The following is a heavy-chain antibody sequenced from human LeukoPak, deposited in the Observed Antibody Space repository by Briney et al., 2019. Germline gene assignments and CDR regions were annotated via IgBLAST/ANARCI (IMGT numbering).Heavy chain of an antibody. V-gene: IGHV1-24*01. CDR2: FDPEDGET. CDR1: GYTLTELS. J-gene: IGHJ4*02. Sequence: ASVKVSCKVSGYTLTELSMHWVRQAPGKGLEWMGGFDPEDGETIYAQKFQGGVTMAEDTSTDTAYMELSSLRSEDTAVYYCATDRDSGWQTKTYYFDYWGQGTLVTVSS. CDR3: ATDRDSGWQTKTYYFDY. D-gene: IGHD6-19*01.